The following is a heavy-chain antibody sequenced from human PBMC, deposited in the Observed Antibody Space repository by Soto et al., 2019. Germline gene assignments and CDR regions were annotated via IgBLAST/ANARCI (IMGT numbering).Heavy chain of an antibody. Sequence: LRLSCSVSGFTFSSYAMHWVRQAPGKGLEYVSSISSNGGSTYYPDSVKGRFTISRDSSKNTLYLQMSSLRVEDTAVYYCVKDRWVDYWGQGTLVTVSS. CDR3: VKDRWVDY. D-gene: IGHD6-13*01. CDR1: GFTFSSYA. V-gene: IGHV3-64D*06. CDR2: ISSNGGST. J-gene: IGHJ4*02.